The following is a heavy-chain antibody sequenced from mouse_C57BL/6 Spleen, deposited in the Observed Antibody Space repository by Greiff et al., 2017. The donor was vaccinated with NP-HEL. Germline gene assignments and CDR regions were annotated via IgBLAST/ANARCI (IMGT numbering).Heavy chain of an antibody. CDR2: IHPNSGST. V-gene: IGHV1-64*01. Sequence: VQLQQPGAELVKPGASVKLSCKASGYTFTSYWMHWVKQRPGQGLEWIGMIHPNSGSTNYNEKFKSKATLTVDKSSSTAYMQLSSLTSEDSAVYYCARDLPMAWFAYWGQGTLVTVSA. D-gene: IGHD5-5*01. CDR1: GYTFTSYW. CDR3: ARDLPMAWFAY. J-gene: IGHJ3*01.